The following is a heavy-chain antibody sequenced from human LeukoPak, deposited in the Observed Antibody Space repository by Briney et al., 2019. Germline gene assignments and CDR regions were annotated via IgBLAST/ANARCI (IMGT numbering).Heavy chain of an antibody. J-gene: IGHJ6*03. V-gene: IGHV3-48*01. CDR2: ISSSGSTI. D-gene: IGHD6-19*01. CDR1: GFTFSDYW. CDR3: AKVEAVAGILTQTYGHYYSYMDV. Sequence: GGSLRLSCEASGFTFSDYWMVWVRQAPGKGLEWVSYISSSGSTIYYADSVKGRFTISRDNSKNTLYLQMNSLRAEAAAVYYCAKVEAVAGILTQTYGHYYSYMDVWGKGTTVTISS.